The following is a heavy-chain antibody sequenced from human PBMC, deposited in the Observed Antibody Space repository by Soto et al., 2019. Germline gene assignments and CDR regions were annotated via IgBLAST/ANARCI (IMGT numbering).Heavy chain of an antibody. CDR3: ARGDGYNDPFDY. V-gene: IGHV1-69*02. J-gene: IGHJ4*02. CDR2: IIPILGIA. CDR1: GGTFSSYT. D-gene: IGHD5-12*01. Sequence: QVQLVQSGAEVKKPGSSVKVSCKASGGTFSSYTISWVRQAPGQELEWMGRIIPILGIANYAQKFQGRVTITADKSTSTAYMELSRLRSEDTAVYYCARGDGYNDPFDYWGQGTLVTVSS.